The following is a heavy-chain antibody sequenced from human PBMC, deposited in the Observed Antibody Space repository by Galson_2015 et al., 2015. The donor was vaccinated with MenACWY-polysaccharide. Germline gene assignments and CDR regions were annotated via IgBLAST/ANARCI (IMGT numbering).Heavy chain of an antibody. CDR2: ISGSGTST. D-gene: IGHD6-6*01. J-gene: IGHJ4*02. Sequence: SLRLSCAASGFTFSNYGMSWVRQAPGKGLEWVTVISGSGTSTYYADSVRGRFIISRDNSQNTLYLEMNSLRVEDTAVYYCARGLGSSSSKRGLDYWGQGTLVTVSS. CDR3: ARGLGSSSSKRGLDY. V-gene: IGHV3-23*01. CDR1: GFTFSNYG.